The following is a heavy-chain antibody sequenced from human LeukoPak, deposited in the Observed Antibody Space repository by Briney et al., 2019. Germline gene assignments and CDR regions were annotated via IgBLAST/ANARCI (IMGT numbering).Heavy chain of an antibody. Sequence: PSETLSLTCAVSGGSISSSGHFWSWIRQHPGKGLEWIAYIYYTGSSYYNPSLKSRLTISVDTSENQFSLKLSSVTAADTAVYYCARGYGPFDPWGQGTLVTVSS. J-gene: IGHJ5*02. D-gene: IGHD5-12*01. CDR1: GGSISSSGHF. CDR2: IYYTGSS. V-gene: IGHV4-31*02. CDR3: ARGYGPFDP.